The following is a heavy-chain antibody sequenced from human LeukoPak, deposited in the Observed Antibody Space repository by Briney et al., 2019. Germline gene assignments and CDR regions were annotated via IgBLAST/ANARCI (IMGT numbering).Heavy chain of an antibody. CDR2: INPNRGGT. CDR3: ARDLVVVPAAKYYYYYGMDV. V-gene: IGHV1-2*02. J-gene: IGHJ6*02. CDR1: GYTFTGYY. Sequence: GASVKVSCKASGYTFTGYYMHWVRQAPGQGLEWMGWINPNRGGTNYAQKFQGRVTMTRDTSISTAYMELSRLRSDDTAVYYCARDLVVVPAAKYYYYYGMDVWGQGTTVTVSS. D-gene: IGHD2-2*01.